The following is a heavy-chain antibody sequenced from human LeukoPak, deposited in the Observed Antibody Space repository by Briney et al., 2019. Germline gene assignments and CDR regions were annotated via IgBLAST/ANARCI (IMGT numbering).Heavy chain of an antibody. J-gene: IGHJ4*02. D-gene: IGHD1-26*01. V-gene: IGHV1-58*01. CDR3: TSDPTFYSGRYCFDY. CDR2: IVVGSGNT. CDR1: GFTFINSA. Sequence: SVKVSCKASGFTFINSAVQWVRQARGQRLEWIGWIVVGSGNTNYVQKFQERVTITRDMSTSTAYMELSSLRSEDTAVYYCTSDPTFYSGRYCFDYWGQGTLVTVSS.